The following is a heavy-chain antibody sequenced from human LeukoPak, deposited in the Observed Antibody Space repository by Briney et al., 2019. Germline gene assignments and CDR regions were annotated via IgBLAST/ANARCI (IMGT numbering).Heavy chain of an antibody. J-gene: IGHJ4*02. CDR2: INNDGSGT. D-gene: IGHD3-10*01. CDR3: ARVDRGYSNY. V-gene: IGHV3-74*01. CDR1: GFTFSSCW. Sequence: GGSLRLSCAASGFTFSSCWMHWVRHTPGKGLVWVSRINNDGSGTSYADSVKDRFTISRDNSKNTLYLQMNSLRAEDTAVYYYARVDRGYSNYWGQGTLVTVSS.